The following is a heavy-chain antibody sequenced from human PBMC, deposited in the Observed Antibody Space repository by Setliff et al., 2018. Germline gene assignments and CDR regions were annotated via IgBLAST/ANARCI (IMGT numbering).Heavy chain of an antibody. CDR3: AGGKMDVVAVGGKYCVMDV. CDR2: INNYNTNT. V-gene: IGHV1-18*01. D-gene: IGHD6-19*01. CDR1: GYTFTNYG. J-gene: IGHJ6*02. Sequence: GASVKVSCKASGYTFTNYGITWVRQAPGQGLEWMGWINNYNTNTNYAQKLQGRVTTTTDTSTSTAYMELRSLRSDDTAVYYCAGGKMDVVAVGGKYCVMDVWGQGTTVTVSS.